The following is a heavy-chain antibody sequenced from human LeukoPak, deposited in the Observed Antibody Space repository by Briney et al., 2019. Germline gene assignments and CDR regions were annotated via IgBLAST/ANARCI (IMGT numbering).Heavy chain of an antibody. CDR1: GYSISSSNW. CDR2: IYYSGSI. D-gene: IGHD2-21*02. J-gene: IGHJ3*02. V-gene: IGHV4-28*03. Sequence: SETLSLTCAVSGYSISSSNWWGWIRQPPGKGLEWIGYIYYSGSIYYNPSLKSRVTMSVDTSKNQFSLKLSSVTAVDTAVYYCAKDCEEYVVVTAYCAFDIWGQGTMVTVSS. CDR3: AKDCEEYVVVTAYCAFDI.